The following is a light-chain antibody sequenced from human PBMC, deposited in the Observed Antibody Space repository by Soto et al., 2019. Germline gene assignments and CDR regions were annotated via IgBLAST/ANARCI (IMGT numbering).Light chain of an antibody. CDR1: QSVLYRSNNQNY. V-gene: IGKV4-1*01. CDR2: WAS. CDR3: QQYYRAPIT. Sequence: DIVMTQSPDSLAVSLGERATINCKSSQSVLYRSNNQNYLAWYQQKPGQPPNLLIYWASTRESGVPDRFSGSGSGTDFTLTISSLQAEDVAVYYCQQYYRAPITFGQGTRLEIK. J-gene: IGKJ5*01.